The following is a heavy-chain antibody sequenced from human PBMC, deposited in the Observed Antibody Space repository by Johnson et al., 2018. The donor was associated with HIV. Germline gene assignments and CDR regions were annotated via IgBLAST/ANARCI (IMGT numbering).Heavy chain of an antibody. CDR3: ARDLHAFDI. V-gene: IGHV3-33*08. Sequence: QVQLVESGGGVVQPGGSLRLSCAASGFIFSRYAMHWVRQAPGKGLEWVAVIWYDGSNKYYVASVKGRFTISRDNAKNSLYLQMNSLRAEDTAVYYCARDLHAFDIWGQGTMVTVSS. J-gene: IGHJ3*02. CDR2: IWYDGSNK. CDR1: GFIFSRYA.